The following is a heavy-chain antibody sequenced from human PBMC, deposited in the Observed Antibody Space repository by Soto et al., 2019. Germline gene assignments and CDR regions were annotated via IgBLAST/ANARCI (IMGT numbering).Heavy chain of an antibody. D-gene: IGHD3-3*01. CDR2: IIPIFGTA. CDR3: ARGMTDYDFWSGYPVAFDI. V-gene: IGHV1-69*13. CDR1: GGTFSSYA. J-gene: IGHJ3*02. Sequence: SVKVSCKASGGTFSSYAISWVRQAPGQGLEWMGGIIPIFGTANYAQKFQGRVTITADESTSTAYMELSSLRSEDTAVYYCARGMTDYDFWSGYPVAFDIWGQGTMVT.